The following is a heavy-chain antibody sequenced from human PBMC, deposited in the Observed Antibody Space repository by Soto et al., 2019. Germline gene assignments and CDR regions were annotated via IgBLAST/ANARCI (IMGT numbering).Heavy chain of an antibody. V-gene: IGHV2-5*02. Sequence: SGPTLVNPTQTLTLTCTFSGFSLSTSGVGVGWIRQPPGKALEWLALIYWDDDKRYSPSLKSRLTITKDTSKNQVVLTMTNMDLGNTATYYCAHPLQGLVPGAFDIGGQGTMVTVSS. CDR1: GFSLSTSGVG. CDR3: AHPLQGLVPGAFDI. D-gene: IGHD6-19*01. CDR2: IYWDDDK. J-gene: IGHJ3*02.